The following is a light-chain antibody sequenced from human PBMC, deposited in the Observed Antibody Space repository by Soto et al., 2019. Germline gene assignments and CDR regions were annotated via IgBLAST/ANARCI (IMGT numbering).Light chain of an antibody. V-gene: IGLV2-8*01. J-gene: IGLJ2*01. Sequence: QSALTQPPSASGSLGQSVTISCTGFSNNYVSWYQHPPGKPPKLMIYEVTKRPSGVPDRFSGSKSGDTASLTVSGLQAEDEADYYCNSYAGNNNVLFGGGTK. CDR1: SNNY. CDR2: EVT. CDR3: NSYAGNNNVL.